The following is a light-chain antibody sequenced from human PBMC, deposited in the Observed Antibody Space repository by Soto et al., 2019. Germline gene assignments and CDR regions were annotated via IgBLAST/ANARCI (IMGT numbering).Light chain of an antibody. J-gene: IGKJ2*01. V-gene: IGKV1-39*01. CDR2: AAS. Sequence: DIQMTQSPSSLSASVGDRVTITCRASQSISSYLNWYQQKPGKAPKLLIYAASSLQSGVPSRFSGSGSGTDFTLTISSRQPEDFATYYCQQSYSNPPLYNCGQGTKVDIK. CDR3: QQSYSNPPLYN. CDR1: QSISSY.